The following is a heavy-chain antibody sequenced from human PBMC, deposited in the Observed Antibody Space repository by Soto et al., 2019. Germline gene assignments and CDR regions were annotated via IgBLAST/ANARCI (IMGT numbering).Heavy chain of an antibody. Sequence: VQLVQSGAAVKEPGASVKVTCKASGYTFINFGITWVRQAPGQGLEWVGWISTAKGFTTYGEKFQGRVTMTADPATNSAYMDLRSLTPDDTAVYYCARDRDGGTGGNCHPGWDFESWGRCTVVTVSS. CDR2: ISTAKGFT. J-gene: IGHJ2*01. V-gene: IGHV1-18*01. CDR3: ARDRDGGTGGNCHPGWDFES. CDR1: GYTFINFG. D-gene: IGHD2-8*02.